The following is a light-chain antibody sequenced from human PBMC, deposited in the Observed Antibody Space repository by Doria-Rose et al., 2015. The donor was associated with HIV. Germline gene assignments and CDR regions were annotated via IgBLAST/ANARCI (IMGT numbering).Light chain of an antibody. V-gene: IGKV1-33*01. Sequence: IRVTQSPSSLPASVGDSVTITCQASQDINNYLNWYQQKPGKAPELLIYDASILETGVPSGFSGSGSGTHFIFTIRSLQPEDIATYYCQPYDNFLPRWTFGQGTRVEIK. CDR1: QDINNY. CDR3: QPYDNFLPRWT. CDR2: DAS. J-gene: IGKJ1*01.